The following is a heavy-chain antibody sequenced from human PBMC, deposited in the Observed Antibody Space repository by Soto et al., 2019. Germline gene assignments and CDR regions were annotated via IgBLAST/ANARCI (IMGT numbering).Heavy chain of an antibody. CDR2: ISCSGGST. V-gene: IGHV3-23*01. J-gene: IGHJ4*02. CDR1: GFTFSSYA. Sequence: GGSLRLSCAASGFTFSSYAMSWVRQAPGKGLEWVSAISCSGGSTYYADSVKGRFTISRHNSKNTLYLQMNSLRAEDTAVYYCARINVDIVATVFGYYFDYWGQGTLVTVSS. CDR3: ARINVDIVATVFGYYFDY. D-gene: IGHD5-12*01.